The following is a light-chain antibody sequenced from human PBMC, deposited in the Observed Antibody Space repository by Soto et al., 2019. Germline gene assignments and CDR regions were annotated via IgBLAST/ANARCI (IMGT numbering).Light chain of an antibody. V-gene: IGLV1-40*01. CDR1: SSNIGAGFD. CDR3: PFYESGVAGSV. J-gene: IGLJ1*01. CDR2: STT. Sequence: QSVLTQPPSVSGAPGQTVTISCTGSSSNIGAGFDVHWYQQLPGTAPKLVLHSTTARPSGTPDRFSGSRSGSSASLAITGLQAEHAADYSCPFYESGVAGSVFGAGTKVTFL.